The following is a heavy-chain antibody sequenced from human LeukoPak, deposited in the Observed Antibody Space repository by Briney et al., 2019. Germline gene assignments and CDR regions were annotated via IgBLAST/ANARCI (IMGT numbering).Heavy chain of an antibody. CDR3: ARGRGLEY. V-gene: IGHV3-7*01. Sequence: GGSLRLSCAASGFTFNNYWXXXVRXXXXXXXEWVANIKHDGSEKYYVDSVKGRFTISRDNARKSVYLQMNSLRAEDTALYYCARGRGLEYWGQGTLVTVSS. CDR2: IKHDGSEK. CDR1: GFTFNNYW. J-gene: IGHJ4*02.